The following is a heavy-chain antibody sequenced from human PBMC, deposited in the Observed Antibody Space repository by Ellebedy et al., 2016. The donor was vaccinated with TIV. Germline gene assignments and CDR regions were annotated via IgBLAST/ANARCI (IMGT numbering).Heavy chain of an antibody. CDR3: ARFSRGAPFVDYLYYMDV. J-gene: IGHJ6*03. CDR1: GFAFGGFC. D-gene: IGHD2-15*01. Sequence: PGGSLRLSCAASGFAFGGFCMNWVRQAPGKGLEWVSSISTISDDVHHADSVKGRFTSSRDNAKNSIYLQMNNLRPEDTAVYYCARFSRGAPFVDYLYYMDVWGKGTAVTVSS. CDR2: ISTISDDV. V-gene: IGHV3-21*01.